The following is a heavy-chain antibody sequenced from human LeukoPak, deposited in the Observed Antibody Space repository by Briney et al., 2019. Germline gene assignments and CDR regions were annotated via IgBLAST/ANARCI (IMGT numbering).Heavy chain of an antibody. CDR2: ISGSGGST. CDR3: AKGYDSSGYPPIDY. CDR1: GFTFSSYA. J-gene: IGHJ4*02. V-gene: IGHV3-23*01. D-gene: IGHD3-22*01. Sequence: GGSLRLSCAASGFTFSSYAMSWVRQAPGKGLEWVSAISGSGGSTYYADSVKGRFTISRDNSKNTLYLQMNSLRAEDTAVYYCAKGYDSSGYPPIDYWGQGTLVTVSS.